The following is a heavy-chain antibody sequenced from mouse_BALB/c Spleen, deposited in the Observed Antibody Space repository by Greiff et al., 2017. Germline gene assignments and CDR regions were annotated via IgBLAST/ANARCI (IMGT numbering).Heavy chain of an antibody. CDR2: ISSGSSTI. D-gene: IGHD1-1*01. CDR1: GFTFSSFG. V-gene: IGHV5-17*02. CDR3: ARAGGRYYCDY. Sequence: EVKLMESGGGLVQPGGSRKLSCAASGFTFSSFGMHWVRQAPEKGLEWVAYISSGSSTIYYADTVKGRFTISRDNPKNTLFLQMTSLRSEDTAMYYCARAGGRYYCDYWGQGTTLTVSS. J-gene: IGHJ2*01.